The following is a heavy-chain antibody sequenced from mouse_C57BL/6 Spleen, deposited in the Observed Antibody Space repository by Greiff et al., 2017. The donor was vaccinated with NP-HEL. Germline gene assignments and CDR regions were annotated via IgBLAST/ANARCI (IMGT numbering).Heavy chain of an antibody. V-gene: IGHV1-63*01. J-gene: IGHJ2*01. Sequence: QVQLQQSGAELVRPGTSVKMSCKASGYTFTNYWIGWAKQRPGHGLEWIGDIYPGGGYTNYNEKFKGKATLTADKSSSTAYMQFSSLTSEDSAIYYCARGNGFTPDYWGQGTTLTVSS. CDR2: IYPGGGYT. CDR1: GYTFTNYW. D-gene: IGHD2-2*01. CDR3: ARGNGFTPDY.